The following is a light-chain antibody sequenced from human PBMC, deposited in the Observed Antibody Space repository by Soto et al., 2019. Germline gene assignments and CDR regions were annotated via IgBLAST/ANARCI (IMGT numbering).Light chain of an antibody. J-gene: IGKJ4*01. CDR2: AAS. V-gene: IGKV1-6*01. Sequence: AIQMSQSPSSLSASVGDRVTITCRASQDLRNDLGWYQQKPGKAPKLLIYAASSLQSEVPSRFSGSGSGTYFTLTIIILQTEEFATYYCLQDHGFPLTFGGGTKVQIK. CDR3: LQDHGFPLT. CDR1: QDLRND.